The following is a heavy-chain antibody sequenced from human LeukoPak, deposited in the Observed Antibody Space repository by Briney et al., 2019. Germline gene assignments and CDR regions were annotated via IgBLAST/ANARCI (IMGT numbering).Heavy chain of an antibody. V-gene: IGHV1-2*02. CDR1: VYTFTGYY. J-gene: IGHJ4*02. D-gene: IGHD2-15*01. CDR3: ARDLKSASGSQFDY. CDR2: INPNSGGT. Sequence: GASVRVSCKASVYTFTGYYMHWVRQAPGQGLEWMGWINPNSGGTNYAQKFQGRVTMTRDTSISTAYMELSRLRSDDTAVYYCARDLKSASGSQFDYWGQGTLVTVSS.